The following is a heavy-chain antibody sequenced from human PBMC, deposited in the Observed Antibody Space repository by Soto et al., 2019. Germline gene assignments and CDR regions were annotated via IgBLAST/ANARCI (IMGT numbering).Heavy chain of an antibody. D-gene: IGHD4-4*01. Sequence: PGGSLRLSCAASGFTFSSSWMTWVRQAPGKGLAWVANIKEDGSEKYYVDSVKGRFTISRDNTNESLYLQMNSLRAEDTAVYYCARDPATVGYRGLDVWGQGTRVTVSS. J-gene: IGHJ6*02. CDR1: GFTFSSSW. CDR2: IKEDGSEK. CDR3: ARDPATVGYRGLDV. V-gene: IGHV3-7*01.